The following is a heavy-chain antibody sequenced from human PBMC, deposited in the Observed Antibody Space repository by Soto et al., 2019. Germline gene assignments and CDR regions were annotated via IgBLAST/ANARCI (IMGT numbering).Heavy chain of an antibody. J-gene: IGHJ6*01. V-gene: IGHV3-9*02. CDR3: AKDYGDIVVVPAAIVSYGMDV. Sequence: PWGSLRVYCAASVFTSDDYAMHGVRQAPGKGLDLVSGISWNSGSIGYADSVKGRFTISRDNSKNSLYLQMNSLRAEDTALYYCAKDYGDIVVVPAAIVSYGMDVWGQGTTVTVSS. D-gene: IGHD2-2*01. CDR2: ISWNSGSI. CDR1: VFTSDDYA.